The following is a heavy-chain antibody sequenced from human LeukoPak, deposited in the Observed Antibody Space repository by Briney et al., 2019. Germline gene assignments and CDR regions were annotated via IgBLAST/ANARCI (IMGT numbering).Heavy chain of an antibody. J-gene: IGHJ4*02. Sequence: GGSLRLSCAASGFTFSSHSMNWVRQAPGKGLEWVSSVSSSSSYIYYADSVKGRFTISRDNAKNSLYLQMNSLGAEDTAVYYCARDRGGYYYDSSSYCFDYWGRGTLVTVSS. V-gene: IGHV3-21*01. CDR3: ARDRGGYYYDSSSYCFDY. D-gene: IGHD3-22*01. CDR2: VSSSSSYI. CDR1: GFTFSSHS.